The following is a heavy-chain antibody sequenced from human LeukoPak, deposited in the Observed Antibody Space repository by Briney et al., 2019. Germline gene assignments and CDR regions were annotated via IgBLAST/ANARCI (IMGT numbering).Heavy chain of an antibody. J-gene: IGHJ4*02. CDR3: AKDLPKDYYYDSSGYYHLGDY. D-gene: IGHD3-22*01. Sequence: PGRSLRLSCAASGFTFSSYGMHWVRQAPGKGLEWVAFIRYDGSNKYYADSVKGRFTISRDNSKNTLYLQMNSLRAEDTAVYYCAKDLPKDYYYDSSGYYHLGDYWGQGTLVTVSS. V-gene: IGHV3-30*02. CDR2: IRYDGSNK. CDR1: GFTFSSYG.